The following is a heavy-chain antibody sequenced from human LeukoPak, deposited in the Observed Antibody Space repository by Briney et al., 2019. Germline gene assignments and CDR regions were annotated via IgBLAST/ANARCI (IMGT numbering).Heavy chain of an antibody. D-gene: IGHD5-18*01. J-gene: IGHJ6*03. V-gene: IGHV1-8*03. Sequence: ASVKVSCKASGYTFTNYDINWVRQATGQGLEWMGWMNPNSGNTGYAQKFQGRVTITRNTSISTAYMELSSLRSEDTAVYYCARARRGYSLYYYYMDVWGKGTTATVSS. CDR1: GYTFTNYD. CDR3: ARARRGYSLYYYYMDV. CDR2: MNPNSGNT.